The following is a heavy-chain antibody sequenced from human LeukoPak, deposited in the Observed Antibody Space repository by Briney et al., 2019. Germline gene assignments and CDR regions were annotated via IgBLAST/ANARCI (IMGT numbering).Heavy chain of an antibody. CDR3: ARDSRITIFGVVITPKNFDY. D-gene: IGHD3-3*01. J-gene: IGHJ4*02. CDR2: ISAYNGNT. CDR1: GYTFTSYG. V-gene: IGHV1-18*01. Sequence: GASGKVSCKASGYTFTSYGISWVRQAPGQGLEWMGWISAYNGNTNYAQKLQGRVTMTTDTSTSTAYMELRSLRSDDTAVYYCARDSRITIFGVVITPKNFDYWGQGTLVTVSS.